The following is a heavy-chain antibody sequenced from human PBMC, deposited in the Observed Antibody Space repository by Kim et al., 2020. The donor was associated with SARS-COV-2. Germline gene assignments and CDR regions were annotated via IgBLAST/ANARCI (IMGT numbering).Heavy chain of an antibody. CDR3: ARGGSTWSYGLDY. J-gene: IGHJ4*02. D-gene: IGHD5-18*01. Sequence: SETLSLTCTVSGGSISSYYWSWIRQPPGKGLEWIGYIYYSGSTNYNPSLKSRVTISVDTSKNQFSLKLSSVTAADTAVYYCARGGSTWSYGLDYWGQGTLVTVSS. V-gene: IGHV4-59*01. CDR1: GGSISSYY. CDR2: IYYSGST.